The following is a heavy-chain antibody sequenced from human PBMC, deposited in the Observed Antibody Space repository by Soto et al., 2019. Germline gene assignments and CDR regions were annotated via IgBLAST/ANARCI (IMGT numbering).Heavy chain of an antibody. D-gene: IGHD2-21*02. CDR2: IYHVGIT. V-gene: IGHV4-4*02. CDR3: ARDLWGYCGTDCYPLDV. J-gene: IGHJ6*02. Sequence: SETLSLTCAVSGGSVSSSQWWTWVRQAPGKGLEWLGEIYHVGITKYNPSLKSRVTMSVDTSKNQFSLKLNSVTAADTAVYYCARDLWGYCGTDCYPLDVWGQGTTVTVSS. CDR1: GGSVSSSQW.